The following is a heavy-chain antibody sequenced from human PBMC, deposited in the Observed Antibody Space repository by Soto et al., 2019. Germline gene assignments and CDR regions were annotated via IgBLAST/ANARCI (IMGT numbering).Heavy chain of an antibody. CDR1: GFTITNDC. J-gene: IGHJ4*02. CDR2: ISAYNGNT. CDR3: ARGGSASDFDR. Sequence: GASVKVSCKASGFTITNDCINWVRQAPVQGLEWLGWISAYNGNTNYAQRLQGRVTMTTDTSTSTAYMELRSLRSDDTAVYYCARGGSASDFDRWGQGTLVTVSS. V-gene: IGHV1-18*01. D-gene: IGHD6-6*01.